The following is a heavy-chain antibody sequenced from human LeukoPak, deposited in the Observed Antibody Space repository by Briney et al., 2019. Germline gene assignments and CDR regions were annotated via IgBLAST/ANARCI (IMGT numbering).Heavy chain of an antibody. V-gene: IGHV3-30*04. CDR1: GFKFNDYA. J-gene: IGHJ3*01. CDR2: VSHDGTKS. D-gene: IGHD3-10*01. Sequence: SGGSLRLSCTGSGFKFNDYAVHWVRQAPGRGLEWVAIVSHDGTKSHYAASVQGRFIISRDTSHNTLYLQMNSLRSDDTALYYCARVRLGSVRGAFDVWGQGTLVIVSS. CDR3: ARVRLGSVRGAFDV.